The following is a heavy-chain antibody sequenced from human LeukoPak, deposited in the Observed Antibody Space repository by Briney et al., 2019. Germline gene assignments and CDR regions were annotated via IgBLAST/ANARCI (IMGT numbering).Heavy chain of an antibody. Sequence: KPSETLSLTCAVYGGSFSGYYWSWVRQPPGKGLEWIGEINHSGRTTYNPSLKARVTISVATSQNQFSLTLSSVTAATTAFYYCARGLEWELDPYFDYWGQGTLVTVSS. D-gene: IGHD1-26*01. V-gene: IGHV4-34*01. CDR3: ARGLEWELDPYFDY. CDR2: INHSGRT. CDR1: GGSFSGYY. J-gene: IGHJ4*02.